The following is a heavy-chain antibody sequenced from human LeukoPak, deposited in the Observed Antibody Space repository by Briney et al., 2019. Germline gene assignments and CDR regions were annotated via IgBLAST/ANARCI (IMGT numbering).Heavy chain of an antibody. CDR3: ARNGRVRRVVKDLFEY. CDR2: VSPYNGKT. J-gene: IGHJ4*02. Sequence: ASVSVSFKTSVYTFTDYDITWVGQARGQGLEWMGRVSPYNGKTYYSQGFQERGTITKETSTGTAYMDLRNLRTDATPMYYCARNGRVRRVVKDLFEYWGQGTLVAVSS. V-gene: IGHV1-18*01. D-gene: IGHD3-10*01. CDR1: VYTFTDYD.